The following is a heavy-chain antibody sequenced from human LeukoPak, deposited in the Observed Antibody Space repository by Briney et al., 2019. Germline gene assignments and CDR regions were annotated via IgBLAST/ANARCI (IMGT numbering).Heavy chain of an antibody. Sequence: GGSLRLSCAASGFTFSMYSMSWVRQAPGKGLEWVSAIRSTCVDTYYADSVRGRFTISRDNSRGTLSLQMNSLRAEDTAVYFCAILSWDGRGSFYWGQGALVTVSS. V-gene: IGHV3-23*01. CDR2: IRSTCVDT. CDR1: GFTFSMYS. D-gene: IGHD2/OR15-2a*01. J-gene: IGHJ4*02. CDR3: AILSWDGRGSFY.